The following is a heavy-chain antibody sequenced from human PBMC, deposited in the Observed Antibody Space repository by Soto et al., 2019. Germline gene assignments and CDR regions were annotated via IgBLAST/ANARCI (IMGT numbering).Heavy chain of an antibody. CDR3: ALALGPTTGLDY. V-gene: IGHV4-31*02. J-gene: IGHJ4*02. Sequence: HVQLQESGPGLVKPSQTLSLTCSVSGASTVSHYHWTWIRQPPGKGLEWMGCIFNSGTTFYNPSLTSRLSISMDTSGSHFSLELRSVTAADTAVYYCALALGPTTGLDYWGQGTLVTVSS. D-gene: IGHD1-26*01. CDR1: GASTVSHYH. CDR2: IFNSGTT.